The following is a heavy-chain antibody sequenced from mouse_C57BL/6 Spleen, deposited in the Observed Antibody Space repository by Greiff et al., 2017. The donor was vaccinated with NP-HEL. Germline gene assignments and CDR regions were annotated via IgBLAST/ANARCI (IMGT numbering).Heavy chain of an antibody. D-gene: IGHD1-1*01. CDR1: GYTFTDYN. CDR3: ARGGYYGSSYSFDY. Sequence: EVQLQQSGPELVKPGASVKMSCKASGYTFTDYNMHWVKQSHGKSLEWIGYINPNNGGTSYNQKFKGKATLTVNKSSSTAYMELRSLTSEDSAVYYCARGGYYGSSYSFDYWGQGTTLTVSS. J-gene: IGHJ2*01. CDR2: INPNNGGT. V-gene: IGHV1-22*01.